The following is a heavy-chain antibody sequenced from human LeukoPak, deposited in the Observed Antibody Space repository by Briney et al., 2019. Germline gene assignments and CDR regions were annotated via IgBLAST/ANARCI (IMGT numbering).Heavy chain of an antibody. D-gene: IGHD6-19*01. CDR2: IYYSGSA. J-gene: IGHJ5*02. V-gene: IGHV4-39*07. Sequence: SETLSLTCTVSGGSISSSSYYWGWIRQPPGKGLEWIGSIYYSGSAYYNPSLKSRVTISVDTSKNQFSLKLSSVTAADTAVYYCARTTPSKYTSEGWFDPWGQGTLVTVSS. CDR1: GGSISSSSYY. CDR3: ARTTPSKYTSEGWFDP.